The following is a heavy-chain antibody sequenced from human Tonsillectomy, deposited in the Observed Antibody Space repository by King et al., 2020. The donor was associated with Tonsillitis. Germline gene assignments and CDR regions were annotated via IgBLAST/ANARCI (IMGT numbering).Heavy chain of an antibody. V-gene: IGHV3-30*18. J-gene: IGHJ4*02. Sequence: VQLVESGGGVVQPGRSLRLSCAASGFTFSSYGMHWVRQAPGKGLEWVAVISYDGSNKYYADSVKGRFTISRDNSKNTLYLQMNSLRAEDTAVYYCAKDLFWLRCTVTKPFDYWGQGTLVTVSS. CDR2: ISYDGSNK. CDR3: AKDLFWLRCTVTKPFDY. CDR1: GFTFSSYG. D-gene: IGHD4-17*01.